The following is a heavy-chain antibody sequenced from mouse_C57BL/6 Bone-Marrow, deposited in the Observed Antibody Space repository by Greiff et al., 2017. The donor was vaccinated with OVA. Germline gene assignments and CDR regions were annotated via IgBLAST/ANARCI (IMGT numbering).Heavy chain of an antibody. J-gene: IGHJ1*03. CDR2: INPNNGGT. Sequence: EVQLQQSGPELVKPGASVKISCKASGYTFTDYYMNWVKQSHGKSLEWIGDINPNNGGTSYNQKFKGKATLTVDKSSSTAYMELRSLTSEDSAVYYCARDEDYGSSYGYFNVWGTGTTVTVSS. CDR3: ARDEDYGSSYGYFNV. V-gene: IGHV1-26*01. D-gene: IGHD1-1*01. CDR1: GYTFTDYY.